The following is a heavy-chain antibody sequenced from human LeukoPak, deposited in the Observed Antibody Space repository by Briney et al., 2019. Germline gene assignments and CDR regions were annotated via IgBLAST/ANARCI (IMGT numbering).Heavy chain of an antibody. Sequence: ASVKVSCKASGYTFTDKYMHWVRQAPGQGLEWMGWINPNSGGTNFAQKFQGWVTMSRDTSISTAYMELSRLTSDDTAVYYCARGWGAIAVAGTTDYWGQGTLVTVSS. V-gene: IGHV1-2*04. J-gene: IGHJ4*02. CDR2: INPNSGGT. D-gene: IGHD6-19*01. CDR3: ARGWGAIAVAGTTDY. CDR1: GYTFTDKY.